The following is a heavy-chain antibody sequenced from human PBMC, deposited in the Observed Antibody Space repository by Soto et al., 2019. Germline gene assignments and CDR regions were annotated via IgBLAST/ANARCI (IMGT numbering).Heavy chain of an antibody. CDR3: AKDNCISTSCYRLYNWFDP. V-gene: IGHV3-30*18. CDR2: ISYGGSNK. CDR1: GFTFSSYG. Sequence: GGSLRLSCGASGFTFSSYGMHWVRQAPGKGLEWVAVISYGGSNKYYADSVKGRFTISRDNSKNTLYLQMNNLRAEDTAVYYCAKDNCISTSCYRLYNWFDPWGQGTLVTVSS. J-gene: IGHJ5*02. D-gene: IGHD2-2*01.